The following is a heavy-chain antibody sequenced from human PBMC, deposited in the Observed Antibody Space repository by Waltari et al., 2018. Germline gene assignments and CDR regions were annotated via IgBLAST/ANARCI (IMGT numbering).Heavy chain of an antibody. V-gene: IGHV3-23*01. CDR1: GFTFSSYA. CDR3: AKDLLGDPVYYYYGMDV. J-gene: IGHJ6*02. D-gene: IGHD3-16*01. CDR2: ISGSGGST. Sequence: EVQLLESGGGLVQPGGSLRLSCAASGFTFSSYAMSWVRQAPGKGLEWVSAISGSGGSTYYAASVKGRFTISRDNSKNTLYLQMNSLRAEDTAVYYGAKDLLGDPVYYYYGMDVWGQGTTVTVSS.